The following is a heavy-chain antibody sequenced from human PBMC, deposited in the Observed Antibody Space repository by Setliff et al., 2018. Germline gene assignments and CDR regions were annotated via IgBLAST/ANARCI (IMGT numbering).Heavy chain of an antibody. J-gene: IGHJ3*02. V-gene: IGHV1-69*06. Sequence: ASVKVSCKTSGGTFSSYAISWVRQAPGQGLEWMGRIIPIFGTANYAQKFQGRVTITADKSTSTAYMELSSLRSEDTAVYYCARALLPIYDYSNYEEENYAFDIWGQGTMVTVSS. CDR1: GGTFSSYA. CDR2: IIPIFGTA. CDR3: ARALLPIYDYSNYEEENYAFDI. D-gene: IGHD4-4*01.